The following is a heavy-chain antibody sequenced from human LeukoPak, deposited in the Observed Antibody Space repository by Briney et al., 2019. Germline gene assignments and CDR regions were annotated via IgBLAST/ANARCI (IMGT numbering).Heavy chain of an antibody. D-gene: IGHD3-10*01. V-gene: IGHV3-53*01. CDR3: ASWPVGWYGEFGSENWFDP. Sequence: PGGSLRLSCAATGLSVSSNFMSWVRQAPGKGLEWVSVIYGGGSTYYADSVKGRFTISRDTPKNTLYLQMNSLRVEDTAVYYCASWPVGWYGEFGSENWFDPWGQGTLVTVSS. CDR2: IYGGGST. CDR1: GLSVSSNF. J-gene: IGHJ5*02.